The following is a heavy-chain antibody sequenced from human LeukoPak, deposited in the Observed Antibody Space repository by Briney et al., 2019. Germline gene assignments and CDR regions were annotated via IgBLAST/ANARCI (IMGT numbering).Heavy chain of an antibody. V-gene: IGHV4-39*07. CDR2: IYYSGST. CDR1: GGSISSSSYY. J-gene: IGHJ5*02. Sequence: PSETLSLTCTVSGGSISSSSYYWGWIRQPPGKGLEWIGSIYYSGSTYYNPSLKSRVTISVDTSKNQFSLKLSSATAADTAVYYCARDCGYCSSTSCRTVNWFDPWGQGTLVTVSS. D-gene: IGHD2-2*01. CDR3: ARDCGYCSSTSCRTVNWFDP.